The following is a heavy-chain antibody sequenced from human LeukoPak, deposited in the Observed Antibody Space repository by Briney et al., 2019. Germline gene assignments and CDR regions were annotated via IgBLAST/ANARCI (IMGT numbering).Heavy chain of an antibody. V-gene: IGHV4-59*05. J-gene: IGHJ4*02. Sequence: SETLSLTCTVSGGSISSYYWSWIRQPPGKGLEWIGSIYYSGSTYYNPSLKSRVTISVDTSKNQFSLKLSSVTAADTAVYYCAGPRGGEFDQWGQGTLVTVSS. CDR3: AGPRGGEFDQ. CDR2: IYYSGST. CDR1: GGSISSYY. D-gene: IGHD3-10*01.